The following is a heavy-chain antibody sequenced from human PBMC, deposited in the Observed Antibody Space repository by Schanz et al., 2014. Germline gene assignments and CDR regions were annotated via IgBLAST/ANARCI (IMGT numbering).Heavy chain of an antibody. CDR2: ITPIFGAA. Sequence: QVQLVQSGAEVKKPGSSVKVSCKASGCTFSSHAISWVRQAPGQGLEWMGGITPIFGAANYAQKFQGRVTITADDSTSTAYMELSSLRSEDTAVYYCSRRRHAVAGTGYFDYWGQGPLVTVSS. J-gene: IGHJ4*02. D-gene: IGHD6-19*01. CDR1: GCTFSSHA. CDR3: SRRRHAVAGTGYFDY. V-gene: IGHV1-69*01.